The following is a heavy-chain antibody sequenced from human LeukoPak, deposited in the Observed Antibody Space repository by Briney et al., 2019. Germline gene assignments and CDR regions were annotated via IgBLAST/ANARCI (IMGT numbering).Heavy chain of an antibody. D-gene: IGHD3-16*02. J-gene: IGHJ5*02. CDR1: GGSFSAYY. CDR2: INHSGST. Sequence: SETLSLTCVVYGGSFSAYYWSWIRQPPGKGLEWIGEINHSGSTNYDPSLKSRVTISVDTSKNQFSLKLSSVTAADTAVYYCARGRGYVWGSYRTDRFDPWGQGTLVTVSS. CDR3: ARGRGYVWGSYRTDRFDP. V-gene: IGHV4-34*01.